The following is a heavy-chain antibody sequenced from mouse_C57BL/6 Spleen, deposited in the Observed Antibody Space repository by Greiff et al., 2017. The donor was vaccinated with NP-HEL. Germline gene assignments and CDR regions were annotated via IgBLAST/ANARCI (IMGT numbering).Heavy chain of an antibody. CDR2: ISYSGST. CDR3: ARYSSSYYWDD. D-gene: IGHD1-1*01. CDR1: GYSITSDY. V-gene: IGHV3-8*01. Sequence: DVKLVESGPGLAKPSPTLSLTCSVTGYSITSDYWNWIRQFPGNKLEYMGDISYSGSTYYNPSLKSRISITRDTSKNQDYLQLNSVTTEDTATYYCARYSSSYYWDDWGQGTTLTVSS. J-gene: IGHJ2*01.